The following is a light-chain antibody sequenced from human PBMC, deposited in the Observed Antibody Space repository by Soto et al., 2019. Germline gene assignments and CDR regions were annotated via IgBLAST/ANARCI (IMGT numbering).Light chain of an antibody. CDR1: SSNIGSNT. CDR3: AAWDDSLNVWV. J-gene: IGLJ3*02. V-gene: IGLV1-44*01. Sequence: QSVLTQPPSASGTSGQRVTSSCSGSSSNIGSNTVNWYQQLPGTAPKLLIYSNNQRSSGVPDRFSGSKSGTSASLAISGLQSEDEADYYCAAWDDSLNVWVFGGGTKLTVL. CDR2: SNN.